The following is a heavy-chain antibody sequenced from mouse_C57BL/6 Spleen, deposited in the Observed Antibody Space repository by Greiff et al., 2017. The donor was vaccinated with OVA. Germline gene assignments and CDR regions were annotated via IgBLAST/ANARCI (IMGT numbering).Heavy chain of an antibody. V-gene: IGHV1-26*01. CDR3: ARSGYYYAVDY. CDR2: INPNNGDT. CDR1: GYTFTDYY. Sequence: EVQLQQSGPELVKPGASVKISCKASGYTFTDYYMNWVKQSHGKSLEWIGDINPNNGDTNYNQKFKGKATLTVDKSSSTAYMELRSLTSDDSAVYYCARSGYYYAVDYWDQGTSVTVSS. J-gene: IGHJ4*01. D-gene: IGHD2-2*01.